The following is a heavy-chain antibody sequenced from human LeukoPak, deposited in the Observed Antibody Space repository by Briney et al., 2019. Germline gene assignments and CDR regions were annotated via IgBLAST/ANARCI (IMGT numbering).Heavy chain of an antibody. CDR1: GGTFSSYA. D-gene: IGHD6-13*01. J-gene: IGHJ4*02. CDR2: IVPIFGTA. Sequence: SVKVSCKASGGTFSSYAISWVRQAPGQGLEWMGGIVPIFGTANYAQKFQGRVTITADESTSTAYMELSSLRSEDTAVYYCAYSSSWYPTGVYFDYWGQGTLVTVSS. CDR3: AYSSSWYPTGVYFDY. V-gene: IGHV1-69*01.